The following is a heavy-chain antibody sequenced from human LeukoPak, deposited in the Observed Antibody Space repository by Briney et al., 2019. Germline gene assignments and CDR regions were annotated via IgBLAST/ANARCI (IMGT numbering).Heavy chain of an antibody. CDR3: AKAPLHCSSGWYDDAFDI. CDR1: GFTFSSYG. D-gene: IGHD6-19*01. CDR2: IWYDGSNK. V-gene: IGHV3-33*06. J-gene: IGHJ3*02. Sequence: GGSLRLSCAASGFTFSSYGMHWVRQAPGKGLEWVAVIWYDGSNKYYADSVKGRFTISRDNSKNTLYLQMNSLRAEDTAVYYCAKAPLHCSSGWYDDAFDIWGQGTMVTVSS.